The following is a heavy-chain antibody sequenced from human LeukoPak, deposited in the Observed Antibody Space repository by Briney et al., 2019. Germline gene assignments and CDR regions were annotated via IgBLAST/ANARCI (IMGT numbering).Heavy chain of an antibody. J-gene: IGHJ4*02. CDR1: GGTFSSYA. Sequence: ASVKVSCKASGGTFSSYAISWVRQAPGQGLEWMGRIIPILGIANYAQKFQGRVTITADKSTSTAYMELSSLRSEDTAVYYCARHGYSWGAFDYWGQGTLVTVSS. V-gene: IGHV1-69*04. CDR3: ARHGYSWGAFDY. D-gene: IGHD5-18*01. CDR2: IIPILGIA.